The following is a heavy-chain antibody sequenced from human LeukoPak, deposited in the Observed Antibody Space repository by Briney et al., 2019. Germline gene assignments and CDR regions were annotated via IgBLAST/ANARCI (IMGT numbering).Heavy chain of an antibody. Sequence: GGSLRLSCAASGFTFSNYAMNWVRQAPGKGLEWVAVISYDGNKKYYADSVEGRFTISRDNSKNTLYLQMNSLRAEDTAVYYCARWKSLKGTFDYWGQGTLVTVSS. V-gene: IGHV3-30*04. D-gene: IGHD1-7*01. CDR1: GFTFSNYA. CDR2: ISYDGNKK. CDR3: ARWKSLKGTFDY. J-gene: IGHJ4*02.